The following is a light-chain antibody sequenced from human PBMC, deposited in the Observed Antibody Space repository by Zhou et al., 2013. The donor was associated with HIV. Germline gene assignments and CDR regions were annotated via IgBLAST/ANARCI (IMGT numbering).Light chain of an antibody. Sequence: DIRMTQSPSSLSAFVGDRVTITCRASQSVSTYLNWYQQKPGKAPKLLIYGASTLQSGVPSRFSGSGSGPDFTLTISCLQPEDFASYHCQQSYSTPWTFGQGTKVEIK. CDR2: GAS. J-gene: IGKJ1*01. V-gene: IGKV1-39*01. CDR3: QQSYSTPWT. CDR1: QSVSTY.